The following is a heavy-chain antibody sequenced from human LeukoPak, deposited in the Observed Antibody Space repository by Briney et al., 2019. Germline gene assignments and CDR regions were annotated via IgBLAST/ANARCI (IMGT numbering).Heavy chain of an antibody. J-gene: IGHJ4*02. CDR2: ISSSGSTI. CDR1: GFTFSSYE. D-gene: IGHD6-13*01. Sequence: GGSLRLSCAASGFTFSSYEMNWVRQAPGKGLEWVSYISSSGSTIYYADSVKGRFTISRDNAKNSLYLQMNSLRAEDTAVYYYARKPSSSWYRFDYWGQGTLVTVSS. V-gene: IGHV3-48*03. CDR3: ARKPSSSWYRFDY.